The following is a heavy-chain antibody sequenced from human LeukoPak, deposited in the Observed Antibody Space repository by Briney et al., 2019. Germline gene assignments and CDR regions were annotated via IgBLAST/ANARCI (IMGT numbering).Heavy chain of an antibody. V-gene: IGHV4-39*01. Sequence: SETLSLTCSVSGGSMRSPTFYWAWIRQPPGKGLEWIGNIYYSGSTYNNPSLQSRVTISVDTSKNQFSLKLTSVTAADKAVYYCASMSRGVILGPNYYSYYMDVWGKGATVIVSS. CDR1: GGSMRSPTFY. CDR2: IYYSGST. CDR3: ASMSRGVILGPNYYSYYMDV. D-gene: IGHD3-10*01. J-gene: IGHJ6*03.